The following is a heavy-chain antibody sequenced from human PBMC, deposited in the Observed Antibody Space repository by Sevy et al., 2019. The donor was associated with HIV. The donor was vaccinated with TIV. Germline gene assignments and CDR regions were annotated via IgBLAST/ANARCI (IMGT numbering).Heavy chain of an antibody. CDR3: ARYDILAGRSDVFDI. Sequence: SETLSLTCTVSDGSISSHYLSWVRQPPGKRLEWIGHIHYRGRANYNPSLKNRVTISVDTSKIQYSLRLSSVTAADTAVYYCARYDILAGRSDVFDIWGQGTMVTVSS. J-gene: IGHJ3*02. CDR2: IHYRGRA. V-gene: IGHV4-59*11. D-gene: IGHD3-9*01. CDR1: DGSISSHY.